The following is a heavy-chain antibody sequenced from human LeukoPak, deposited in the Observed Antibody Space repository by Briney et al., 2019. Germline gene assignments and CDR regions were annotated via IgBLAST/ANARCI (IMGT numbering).Heavy chain of an antibody. CDR2: ISGNGGST. CDR1: GFTFSSYA. D-gene: IGHD6-13*01. CDR3: AKMQLPTSYYYYYYMDV. V-gene: IGHV3-23*01. J-gene: IGHJ6*03. Sequence: PGGSLRLSCAASGFTFSSYAMSWVRQAPGKGLEWVSDISGNGGSTYYADSVKGRFTISRDNSKNTLYLQMNSLRAEDTAVYYCAKMQLPTSYYYYYYMDVWGKGTTVTVSS.